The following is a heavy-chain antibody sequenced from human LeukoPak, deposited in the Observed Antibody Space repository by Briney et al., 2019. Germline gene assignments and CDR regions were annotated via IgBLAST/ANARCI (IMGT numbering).Heavy chain of an antibody. CDR3: AKGGHYSFFDP. CDR2: ISGFGGKI. Sequence: PRGSLRLSCAGSRLTLWNSVMSWVGRAAGKGLEWASTISGFGGKIFYADSVKGRFSLSRDNSKHTLSLQRNSLRAEDTAVYYCAKGGHYSFFDPWGQGTLVTVSS. J-gene: IGHJ5*02. D-gene: IGHD3-10*01. V-gene: IGHV3-23*01. CDR1: RLTLWNSV.